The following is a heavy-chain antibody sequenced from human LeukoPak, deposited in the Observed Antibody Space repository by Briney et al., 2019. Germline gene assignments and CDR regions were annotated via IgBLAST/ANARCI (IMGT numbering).Heavy chain of an antibody. D-gene: IGHD3-22*01. V-gene: IGHV3-23*01. CDR2: ISGSGGST. J-gene: IGHJ4*02. CDR3: AKLRGTMIVVVTTTELDY. CDR1: GFTFSSYA. Sequence: GGSLRLSCAASGFTFSSYAMSWVRQAPGKGLEWVSAISGSGGSTYYADSVKGRFTISRDNSKNTLYLQMNSLRAEDTAVYYCAKLRGTMIVVVTTTELDYWGQGTLVTVSS.